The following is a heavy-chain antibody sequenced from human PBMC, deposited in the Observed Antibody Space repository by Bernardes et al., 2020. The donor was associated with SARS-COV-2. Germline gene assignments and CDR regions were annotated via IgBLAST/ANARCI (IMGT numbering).Heavy chain of an antibody. D-gene: IGHD3-16*01. CDR1: GFTFSSVH. CDR3: TTNSGGAFPS. Sequence: GGSLRLSCAASGFTFSSVHMNWVRQAPGKGLEWVGRIRPKVDGGVTDDAAPVKGRFTISRDDSKNTLFLQMNSLKTEDTGLYYCTTNSGGAFPSWGQGTLVTVSS. J-gene: IGHJ5*02. CDR2: IRPKVDGGVT. V-gene: IGHV3-15*01.